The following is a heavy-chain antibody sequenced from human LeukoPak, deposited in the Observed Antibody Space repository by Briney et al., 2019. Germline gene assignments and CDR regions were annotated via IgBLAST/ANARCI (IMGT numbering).Heavy chain of an antibody. CDR2: INPSDGST. Sequence: GASVKVPCKASGYTFTSSWVHWVRQAPGPGLEWMGIINPSDGSTIYAQNFQGRVTMTRDTSTSTVYMELSSLRSDDTAVYYCARLYGAGTTDCWGQGTLVTVSS. D-gene: IGHD3-10*01. CDR3: ARLYGAGTTDC. CDR1: GYTFTSSW. V-gene: IGHV1-46*01. J-gene: IGHJ4*02.